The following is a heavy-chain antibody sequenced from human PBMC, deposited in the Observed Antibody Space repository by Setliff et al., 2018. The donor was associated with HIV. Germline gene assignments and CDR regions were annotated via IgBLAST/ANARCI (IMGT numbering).Heavy chain of an antibody. D-gene: IGHD3-3*01. J-gene: IGHJ4*02. V-gene: IGHV4-38-2*01. CDR2: FYHSGST. CDR3: ARAPITIFGVIIIPVYFDY. Sequence: SQTLSLTCAVSGYSISSGYYWGWVRQPPEKGLEWIGSFYHSGSTYYNPSLKSRVTISVDTSKNQFSLKLSSVTAADTAVYYCARAPITIFGVIIIPVYFDYWGQGTLVTVSS. CDR1: GYSISSGYY.